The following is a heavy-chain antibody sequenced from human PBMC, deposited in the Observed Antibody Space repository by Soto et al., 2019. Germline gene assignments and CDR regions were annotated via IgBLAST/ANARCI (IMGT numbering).Heavy chain of an antibody. CDR3: AGLGPPDYCLDV. V-gene: IGHV4-39*07. D-gene: IGHD1-26*01. Sequence: SETLSLTCTVSGGSISSSSYYWGWIRQPPGKGLEWIGSIFYSGSTYYNPSLKSRVTISVDTSKNQFSLKLSSVTAADTAVYYCAGLGPPDYCLDVWGQGTTVTVSS. J-gene: IGHJ6*02. CDR2: IFYSGST. CDR1: GGSISSSSYY.